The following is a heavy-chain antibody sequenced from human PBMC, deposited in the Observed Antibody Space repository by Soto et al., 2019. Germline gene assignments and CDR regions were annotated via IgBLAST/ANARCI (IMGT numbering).Heavy chain of an antibody. CDR3: ARCIQQDYYYGMDV. CDR2: ISSDNGNT. D-gene: IGHD5-18*01. Sequence: GASVKVSCKASGGTFSSYTISWVRQAPGQGLEWMGRISSDNGNTRYAQKFRGRVTMTTDTSTGTVYMELRNLRSDDTAVYYCARCIQQDYYYGMDVWGQGTTVTVSS. CDR1: GGTFSSYT. J-gene: IGHJ6*02. V-gene: IGHV1-18*01.